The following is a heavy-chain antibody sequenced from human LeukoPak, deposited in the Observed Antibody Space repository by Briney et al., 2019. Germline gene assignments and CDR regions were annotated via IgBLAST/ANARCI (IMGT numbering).Heavy chain of an antibody. CDR2: IYYSGST. J-gene: IGHJ6*02. CDR3: ARGSYCTNGVCHYYYYYYGMDV. V-gene: IGHV4-59*12. D-gene: IGHD2-8*01. CDR1: GGSISSYY. Sequence: PSETLSLTCTVSGGSISSYYWSWIRQPPGKGLEWIGYIYYSGSTNYNPSLKSRVTISVDTSKNQFSLKLSSVTAADTAVYYCARGSYCTNGVCHYYYYYYGMDVWGQGTTVTVSS.